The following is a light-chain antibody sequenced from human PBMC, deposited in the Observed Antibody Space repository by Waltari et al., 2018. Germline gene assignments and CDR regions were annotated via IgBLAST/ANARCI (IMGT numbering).Light chain of an antibody. CDR1: YSDIGSYNY. CDR2: EVT. J-gene: IGLJ2*01. CDR3: SSYAGNDLVI. Sequence: QSALTQPASVSGSPGQSITISCTGTYSDIGSYNYVSWYQQHPGKAPKLMIYEVTNCPSGLSNRFSGSKSGNTASLTITELQAEDEADYYCSSYAGNDLVIFGGGTKLTVL. V-gene: IGLV2-14*01.